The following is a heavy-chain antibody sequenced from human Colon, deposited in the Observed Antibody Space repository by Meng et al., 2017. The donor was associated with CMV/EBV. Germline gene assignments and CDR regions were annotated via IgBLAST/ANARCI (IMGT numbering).Heavy chain of an antibody. CDR2: ITWDGGRK. J-gene: IGHJ4*02. D-gene: IGHD3-10*01. Sequence: CVGYGFRLDGYSMHWVRQTPQKGLEWISLITWDGGRKYYADAVKGRFVVSRDNSKNVLHLEMKSLKTEDSGLYHCAKDIFGSGSPYDYWGQGTLVTVSS. CDR3: AKDIFGSGSPYDY. V-gene: IGHV3-43*01. CDR1: GFRLDGYS.